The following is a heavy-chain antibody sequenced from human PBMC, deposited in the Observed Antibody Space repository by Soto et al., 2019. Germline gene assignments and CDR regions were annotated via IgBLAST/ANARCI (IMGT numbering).Heavy chain of an antibody. V-gene: IGHV4-31*03. J-gene: IGHJ4*02. D-gene: IGHD6-13*01. CDR2: IYYSGST. CDR3: AGGYRQSGYSSSWVFDY. CDR1: GGSINSGGYY. Sequence: QVQLQESGPGLVKPSQTLSLICTVSGGSINSGGYYWNWIRQHPGKGLEWIGYIYYSGSTYYNPCLRSRVTISADTSENQFSLKLSSVTAADTAVYFCAGGYRQSGYSSSWVFDYWGQGTLVNVSS.